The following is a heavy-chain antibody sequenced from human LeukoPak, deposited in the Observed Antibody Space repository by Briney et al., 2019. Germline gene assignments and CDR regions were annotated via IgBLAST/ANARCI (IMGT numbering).Heavy chain of an antibody. CDR1: GGSISSSSYY. Sequence: SETLSLTCTVYGGSISSSSYYWGWIRQPPGKGLEWIGSIYYSGTTYYNPSLKRRGTISLDTSKNQFSLKLSSVTAADTAVYYCAREVPGGIVATISLYYFDYWGQGTLVTVSS. V-gene: IGHV4-39*07. J-gene: IGHJ4*02. D-gene: IGHD5-12*01. CDR3: AREVPGGIVATISLYYFDY. CDR2: IYYSGTT.